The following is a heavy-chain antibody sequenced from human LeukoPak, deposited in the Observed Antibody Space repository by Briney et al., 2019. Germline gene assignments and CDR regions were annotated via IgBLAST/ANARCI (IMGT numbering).Heavy chain of an antibody. CDR3: AKSRRGYSYGLDY. CDR1: GFTFSSYV. D-gene: IGHD5-18*01. V-gene: IGHV3-30*18. J-gene: IGHJ4*02. CDR2: ISYDGSNK. Sequence: GRSLRLSCAASGFTFSSYVMHWVRQAPGKGLEWVAVISYDGSNKYYADSVKGRFTISRDNSKNTLYLQMNSLRAEDTAVYYCAKSRRGYSYGLDYWGQGTLVTVSS.